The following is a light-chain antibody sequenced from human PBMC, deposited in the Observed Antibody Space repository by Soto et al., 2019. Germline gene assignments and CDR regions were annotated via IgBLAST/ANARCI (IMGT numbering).Light chain of an antibody. V-gene: IGKV1-5*01. CDR2: DVS. Sequence: DIQMTQSPSTLSASVGDRVTITCRASQSISNWLAWYQQKPGKAPKLLMYDVSSLESGVPSRFSGSGSGTDFTFTISSLQPEDIATYYCQQYDNLPLTFGGGTKVDIK. CDR3: QQYDNLPLT. J-gene: IGKJ4*01. CDR1: QSISNW.